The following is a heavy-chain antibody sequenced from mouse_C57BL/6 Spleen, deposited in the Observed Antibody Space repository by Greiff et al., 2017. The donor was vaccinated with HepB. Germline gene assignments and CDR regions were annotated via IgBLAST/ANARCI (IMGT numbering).Heavy chain of an antibody. CDR3: ARGGIYYGSSSWFAY. D-gene: IGHD1-1*01. V-gene: IGHV1-82*01. CDR2: IYPGDGDT. J-gene: IGHJ3*01. CDR1: GYAFSSSW. Sequence: QVQLKESGPELVKPGASVKISCKASGYAFSSSWMNWVKQRPGKGLEWIGRIYPGDGDTNYNGKFKGKATLTADKSSSTAYMQLSSLTSEDSAVYFCARGGIYYGSSSWFAYWGQGTLVTVSA.